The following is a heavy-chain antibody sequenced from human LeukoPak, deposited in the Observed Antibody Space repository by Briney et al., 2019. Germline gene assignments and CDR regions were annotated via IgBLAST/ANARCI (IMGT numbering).Heavy chain of an antibody. CDR3: AREGGSYLESSMDV. J-gene: IGHJ6*04. Sequence: ASVKVSCKASGYTFTDYYIHWVRQAPGQGLEWMGWINTNTGNPTYAQGFTGRFVFSLDTSVSTAYLQISSLKAEDTAVYYCAREGGSYLESSMDVWGKGTTVTVSS. CDR1: GYTFTDYY. D-gene: IGHD1-26*01. V-gene: IGHV7-4-1*02. CDR2: INTNTGNP.